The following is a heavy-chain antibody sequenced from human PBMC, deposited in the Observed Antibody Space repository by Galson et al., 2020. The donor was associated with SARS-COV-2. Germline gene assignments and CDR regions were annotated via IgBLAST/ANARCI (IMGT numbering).Heavy chain of an antibody. J-gene: IGHJ4*02. Sequence: GGSLRLSCAASGFTFDDYAMHWVRQAPGKGLEWVSGISWNSGSIGYADSVKGRFTISRDNAKNSLYLQMNSLRAEDTALYYCAKDMAYSSGDIDYWGQGTLVTVSS. CDR3: AKDMAYSSGDIDY. V-gene: IGHV3-9*01. CDR1: GFTFDDYA. D-gene: IGHD6-19*01. CDR2: ISWNSGSI.